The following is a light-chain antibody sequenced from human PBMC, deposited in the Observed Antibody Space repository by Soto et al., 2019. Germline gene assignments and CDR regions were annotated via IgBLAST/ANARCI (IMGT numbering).Light chain of an antibody. CDR2: KAS. V-gene: IGKV1-5*03. Sequence: DIQMTQSPSTLSASVGDRVTITCRASQSISSWLAWYQQKPGKAPNLLIYKASSLESGVPSRFSGSGSGTEFTLTISSLQPDDFAPYYCQQYNSYPLTFGGVTKVEIK. J-gene: IGKJ4*01. CDR3: QQYNSYPLT. CDR1: QSISSW.